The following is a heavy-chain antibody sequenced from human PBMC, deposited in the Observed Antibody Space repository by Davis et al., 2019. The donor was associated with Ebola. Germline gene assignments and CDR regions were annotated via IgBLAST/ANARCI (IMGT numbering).Heavy chain of an antibody. J-gene: IGHJ4*02. Sequence: PSETLSLTCTVSGGSISSSSYYWGWIRQPPGKGLEWIGSIYYSGSTYYNPSLKSRVTISVDTSKNQFSLKLSSVTAADTAVYYCARFARVATIGWGQGTLVTVSS. V-gene: IGHV4-39*01. CDR2: IYYSGST. D-gene: IGHD5-12*01. CDR3: ARFARVATIG. CDR1: GGSISSSSYY.